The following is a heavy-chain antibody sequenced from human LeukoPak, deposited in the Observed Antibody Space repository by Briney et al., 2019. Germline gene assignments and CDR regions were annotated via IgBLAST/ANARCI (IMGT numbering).Heavy chain of an antibody. D-gene: IGHD1-7*01. V-gene: IGHV3-66*01. CDR2: IYSGGST. CDR3: ARDTNYQDYWVY. CDR1: GFTFSSNY. J-gene: IGHJ4*02. Sequence: GGSLRLSCATSGFTFSSNYMSWVRQAPGKGLEWVSVIYSGGSTYYADSVKGRFTISRDNSKNTLYLQMNSLRAEDTAVYYCARDTNYQDYWVYWGQGTLVTVSS.